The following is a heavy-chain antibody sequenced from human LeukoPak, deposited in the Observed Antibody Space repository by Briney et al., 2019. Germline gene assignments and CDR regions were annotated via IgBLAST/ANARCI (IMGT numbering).Heavy chain of an antibody. D-gene: IGHD2-15*01. J-gene: IGHJ4*02. CDR2: ISWNSGSI. V-gene: IGHV3-9*01. CDR3: AKDLRGGSGVE. CDR1: GFTFDDYA. Sequence: PGRSLRLSCAASGFTFDDYAMHWVRQAPGKGLEWVSGISWNSGSIGYADSVKGRFTISRDNAKNSLYLQMNGLRAEDTALYYCAKDLRGGSGVEWGQGTLVTVSS.